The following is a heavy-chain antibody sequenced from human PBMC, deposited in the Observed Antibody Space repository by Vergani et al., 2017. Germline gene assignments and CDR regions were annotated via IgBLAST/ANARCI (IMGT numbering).Heavy chain of an antibody. D-gene: IGHD6-19*01. CDR3: AVRYAVAGTVGYYFDY. J-gene: IGHJ4*02. CDR2: IYYSGST. CDR1: GGSISSSY. V-gene: IGHV4-59*01. Sequence: QVQLQESGPGLVKPSETLSLTCTVSGGSISSSYLSWIRQPPGKGLEWIGYIYYSGSTNNNPTLTSRVTISVDTAKNQFSLNRSSVTAADTAGYYCAVRYAVAGTVGYYFDYWGQGTLVTVSS.